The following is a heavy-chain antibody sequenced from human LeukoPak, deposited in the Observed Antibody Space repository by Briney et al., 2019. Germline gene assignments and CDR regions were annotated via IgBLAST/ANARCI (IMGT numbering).Heavy chain of an antibody. J-gene: IGHJ4*02. CDR3: ARGWGEKGYCRGGTCNNPQFDY. V-gene: IGHV3-7*01. CDR1: GFRFSDYW. D-gene: IGHD2-15*01. CDR2: IKEDGREK. Sequence: GGSLRLSCEASGFRFSDYWMTWVRQAPGKGLEWVANIKEDGREKYYMDSVKGRFTLSKDNAKNSVYLQMNSLGAEDTAVYYCARGWGEKGYCRGGTCNNPQFDYWGQGILVTVSS.